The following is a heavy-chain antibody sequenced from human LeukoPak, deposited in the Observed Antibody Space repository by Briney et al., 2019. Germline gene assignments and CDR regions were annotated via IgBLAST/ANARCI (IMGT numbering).Heavy chain of an antibody. D-gene: IGHD6-19*01. J-gene: IGHJ4*02. CDR2: ISGSGGST. V-gene: IGHV3-23*01. CDR1: GFTFSSYA. CDR3: AREAVAGLDY. Sequence: AGGSLRLSCAASGFTFSSYAMSWVRQAPGKGLEWVSSISGSGGSTNYADSVKGRFTISRDNSKNTLYLQMNSLRAEDTAVYYCAREAVAGLDYWGQGTLVTVSS.